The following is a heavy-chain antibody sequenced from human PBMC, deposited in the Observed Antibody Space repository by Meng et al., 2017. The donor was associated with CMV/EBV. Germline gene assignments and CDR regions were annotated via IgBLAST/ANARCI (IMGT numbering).Heavy chain of an antibody. D-gene: IGHD6-13*01. CDR3: AKDLGKYSSSWYFDY. CDR1: GFTFSSYA. Sequence: GESLKISCAASGFTFSSYAMSWVRQAPGKGLEWVSVIYSGGSSTYYADSVKGRFTISRDNSKNTLYLQMNSLRAEDTAVYYCAKDLGKYSSSWYFDYWGQGTLVTVSS. V-gene: IGHV3-23*03. J-gene: IGHJ4*02. CDR2: IYSGGSST.